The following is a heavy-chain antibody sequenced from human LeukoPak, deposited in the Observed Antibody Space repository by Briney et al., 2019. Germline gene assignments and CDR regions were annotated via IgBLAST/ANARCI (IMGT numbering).Heavy chain of an antibody. V-gene: IGHV3-23*01. D-gene: IGHD6-6*01. J-gene: IGHJ4*02. Sequence: GGSLRLSCAASGFTFSSYATSWVRQAPGKGLEWVSAISGSGGNTYYADSVKGRFTISRDNSKNTLYLQMNSLRAEDTAVYYCAKDPLGIAARFDYWGQGTLVTVSS. CDR2: ISGSGGNT. CDR3: AKDPLGIAARFDY. CDR1: GFTFSSYA.